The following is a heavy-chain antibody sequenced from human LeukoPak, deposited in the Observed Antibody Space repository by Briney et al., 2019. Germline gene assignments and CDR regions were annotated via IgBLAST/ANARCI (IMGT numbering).Heavy chain of an antibody. V-gene: IGHV4-61*02. CDR1: GGSISSGSYY. CDR3: AREAYDFWSGYYDY. CDR2: IYSSGST. J-gene: IGHJ4*02. Sequence: SQTLSLTCTVSGGSISSGSYYGSWIRQPAGKGLEWIGRIYSSGSTNYNPSLKSRVTISVDTSKNQFSLKLNSVSAADTAVYYCAREAYDFWSGYYDYWGQGTLVTVSS. D-gene: IGHD3-3*01.